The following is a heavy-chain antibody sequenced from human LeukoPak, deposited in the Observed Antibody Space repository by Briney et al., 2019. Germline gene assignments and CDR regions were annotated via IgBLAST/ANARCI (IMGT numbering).Heavy chain of an antibody. D-gene: IGHD5-12*01. CDR1: GFTFSDYH. Sequence: PGGSLRLSCAASGFTFSDYHMSWIRQAPGKGLEWGANIKQDGSEKYYLDSVEGRFTISRDNAKNLLYLQMNNLRAEDTAVYYCAKPITITGATDGFDIWGQGAKVIVSS. CDR2: IKQDGSEK. CDR3: AKPITITGATDGFDI. V-gene: IGHV3-7*01. J-gene: IGHJ3*02.